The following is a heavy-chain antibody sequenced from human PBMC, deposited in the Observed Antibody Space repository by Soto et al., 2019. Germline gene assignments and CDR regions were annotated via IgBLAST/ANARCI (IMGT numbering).Heavy chain of an antibody. D-gene: IGHD2-15*01. Sequence: QVQLVESGGGVVQPGRSLRLSCAASGFTFSSYAMHWVRQAPGKGLEWVAVISYDGSNKYYADSVKGRFTISRDNSKNTPYLQMNSLRAEDTAVYYCARDGLGYCSGGSCLLFDYWGQGTLVTVSS. V-gene: IGHV3-30-3*01. J-gene: IGHJ4*02. CDR3: ARDGLGYCSGGSCLLFDY. CDR1: GFTFSSYA. CDR2: ISYDGSNK.